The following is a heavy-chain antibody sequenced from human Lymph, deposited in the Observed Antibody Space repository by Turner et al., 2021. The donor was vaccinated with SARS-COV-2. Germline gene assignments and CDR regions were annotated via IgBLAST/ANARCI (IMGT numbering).Heavy chain of an antibody. V-gene: IGHV3-30*04. D-gene: IGHD2-2*01. CDR1: GFTFSSYV. CDR3: ARGVPEFDS. J-gene: IGHJ5*01. Sequence: QVQLVASGGGVVQPGRSLRLSCAASGFTFSSYVMHWVRQAPGKGLEWVAVISYDGSNKYYADSVKGRFTISRDYSKNTLYLQMNSLRAEDTAIYYCARGVPEFDSWGQGTLVTVSS. CDR2: ISYDGSNK.